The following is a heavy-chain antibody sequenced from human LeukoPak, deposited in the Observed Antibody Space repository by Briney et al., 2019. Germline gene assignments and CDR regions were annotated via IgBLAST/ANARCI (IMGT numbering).Heavy chain of an antibody. V-gene: IGHV3-30*02. CDR2: IRYDGSNK. J-gene: IGHJ4*02. D-gene: IGHD3-22*01. CDR1: GFTFSSYG. CDR3: ARDQQNYYDSSGH. Sequence: GGSLRLSCAASGFTFSSYGMHWVRQAPGKGLEWVAFIRYDGSNKYYADSVKGRFTISRDNSKNTLYLQMNSLRAEDTAVYYCARDQQNYYDSSGHWGQGTLVTVSS.